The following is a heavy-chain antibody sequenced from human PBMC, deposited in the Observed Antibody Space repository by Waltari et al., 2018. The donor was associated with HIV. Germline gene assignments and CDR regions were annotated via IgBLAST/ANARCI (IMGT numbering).Heavy chain of an antibody. CDR2: IYSGGST. D-gene: IGHD2-21*02. CDR3: ASIAYCGGDCYPRGMDV. V-gene: IGHV3-66*01. Sequence: EVQLVESGGGLVQPGGSLGLSCAASGFTVSRNYLSWVRQAPGKGLEWVSVIYSGGSTYYADSVKGRFTISRDNSKNTLYLQMNSLRAEDTAVYYCASIAYCGGDCYPRGMDVWGQGTTVTVSS. J-gene: IGHJ6*02. CDR1: GFTVSRNY.